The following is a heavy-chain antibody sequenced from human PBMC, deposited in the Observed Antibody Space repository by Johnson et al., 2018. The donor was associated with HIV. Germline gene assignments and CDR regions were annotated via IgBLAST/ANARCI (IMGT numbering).Heavy chain of an antibody. CDR1: GFTFDDYG. V-gene: IGHV3-20*04. D-gene: IGHD3-22*01. CDR2: INWNGNTR. J-gene: IGHJ3*02. CDR3: AKLFLTTDAVDI. Sequence: VQLVESGGGLIQPGGSLRLSCAASGFTFDDYGMSWVRQAPGKGLEWVSGINWNGNTRVYVDSVKGRFTISRDNSKNTLYLQMNSLRDEDTAVYYCAKLFLTTDAVDIWGQGTMVTVSS.